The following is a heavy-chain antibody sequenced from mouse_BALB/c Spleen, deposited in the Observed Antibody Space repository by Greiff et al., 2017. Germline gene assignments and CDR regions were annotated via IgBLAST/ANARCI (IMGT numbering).Heavy chain of an antibody. V-gene: IGHV1S81*02. CDR3: ASGNYDRY. CDR1: GYTFTSYW. D-gene: IGHD2-4*01. CDR2: INPSNGRT. Sequence: QVQLQQPGAELVKPGASVKLSCKASGYTFTSYWMHWVKQRPGQGLEWIGEINPSNGRTNYNEKFKSKATLTVDKSSSTAYMQLSSLTSEDSAVYYCASGNYDRYWGQGTTLTVSS. J-gene: IGHJ2*01.